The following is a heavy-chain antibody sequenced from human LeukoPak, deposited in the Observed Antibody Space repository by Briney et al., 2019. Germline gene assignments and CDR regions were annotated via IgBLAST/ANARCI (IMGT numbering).Heavy chain of an antibody. J-gene: IGHJ4*02. CDR2: FDPEDGET. CDR1: GYTLTELS. Sequence: ASVKVSCKVSGYTLTELSMHWVRQAPGKGLEWMGGFDPEDGETIYAQKFQGRVTMTEDTSTDTAYMELSSLRSEDTAMYCCATGIYDILTGYQPYYFDYWGQGTLVTVSS. D-gene: IGHD3-9*01. CDR3: ATGIYDILTGYQPYYFDY. V-gene: IGHV1-24*01.